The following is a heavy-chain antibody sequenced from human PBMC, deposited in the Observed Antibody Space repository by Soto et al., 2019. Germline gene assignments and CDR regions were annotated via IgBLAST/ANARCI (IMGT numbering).Heavy chain of an antibody. V-gene: IGHV4-34*01. J-gene: IGHJ6*02. CDR3: AICTQQLVVGGMDV. Sequence: SETLSLTCAVYGGSFGGYYWSWIRQPPGKGLEWIGEINHSGSTNYNPSLKSRVTISVDTSKNQFSLKLSSVTAADTAVYYCAICTQQLVVGGMDVWGPGTTVTVSS. CDR2: INHSGST. D-gene: IGHD6-6*01. CDR1: GGSFGGYY.